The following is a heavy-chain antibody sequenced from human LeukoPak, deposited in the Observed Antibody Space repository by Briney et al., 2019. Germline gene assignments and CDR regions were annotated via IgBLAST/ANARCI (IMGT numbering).Heavy chain of an antibody. D-gene: IGHD2-2*01. CDR3: AREAIPGAFDI. Sequence: RSGGSLRLSCAASGFTFSSYWMSWARQAPGKGLEWVANIKQDGSEKYYVDSVKGRFTISRDNAKNSLYLQMNSLRAEDTAVYYCAREAIPGAFDIWGQGTMVTVSS. J-gene: IGHJ3*02. CDR1: GFTFSSYW. CDR2: IKQDGSEK. V-gene: IGHV3-7*01.